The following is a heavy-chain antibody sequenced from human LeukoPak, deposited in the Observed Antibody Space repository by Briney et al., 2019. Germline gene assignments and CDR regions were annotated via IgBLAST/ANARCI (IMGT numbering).Heavy chain of an antibody. V-gene: IGHV1-2*02. CDR3: ARDLMGFWSGYYN. J-gene: IGHJ4*02. D-gene: IGHD3-3*01. CDR1: GYTFTGYY. Sequence: ASVKVSCKASGYTFTGYYMHWVRQAPGQGLEWMGWISPNSGGTNYAQKFQGRVTMTRDTSISTAYMELSRLRSDDTAVYYCARDLMGFWSGYYNWGQGTLVTVSS. CDR2: ISPNSGGT.